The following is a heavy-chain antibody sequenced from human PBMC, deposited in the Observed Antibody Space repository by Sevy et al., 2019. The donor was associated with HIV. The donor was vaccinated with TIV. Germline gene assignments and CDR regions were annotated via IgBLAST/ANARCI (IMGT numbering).Heavy chain of an antibody. J-gene: IGHJ6*01. Sequence: GGSLRLSCAASGFTLRTYGMYWVRQGPGKGLEWVAVIWYDGSNKYYAESVRGRFTISRDNSKDTLYLEMSSLRAEDTAVYYCAGADGDSGYGMDVWGQGTTVTVSS. CDR1: GFTLRTYG. V-gene: IGHV3-33*01. CDR2: IWYDGSNK. CDR3: AGADGDSGYGMDV. D-gene: IGHD3-10*01.